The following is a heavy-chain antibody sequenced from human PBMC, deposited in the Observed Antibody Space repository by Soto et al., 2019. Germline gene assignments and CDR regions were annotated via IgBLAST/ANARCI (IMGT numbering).Heavy chain of an antibody. V-gene: IGHV3-30*18. CDR1: GFTFSSYG. CDR2: ISYDGSNK. Sequence: PGGSLRLSCAASGFTFSSYGMHWVRQAPGKGLEWVAVISYDGSNKYYADSVKGRFTISRDNSKNTLYLQMNSLRAEDTAVYYCAKPGWIRYFDWLSSRPGDAFDIWGQGTMVTVSS. D-gene: IGHD3-9*01. J-gene: IGHJ3*02. CDR3: AKPGWIRYFDWLSSRPGDAFDI.